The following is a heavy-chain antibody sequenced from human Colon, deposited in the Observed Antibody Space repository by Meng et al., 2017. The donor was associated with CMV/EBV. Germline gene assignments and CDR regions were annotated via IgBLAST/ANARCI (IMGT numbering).Heavy chain of an antibody. J-gene: IGHJ4*02. D-gene: IGHD3/OR15-3a*01. Sequence: KVSCKTSSDTFNSYGFSWVRQAPGQGLEWMGWVSAYNGNTNYAQKFQDRVSMTTDTSTSTVYMELRSLTSDDTAVYYCARGTHYFDYWGQGTLVTVSS. CDR3: ARGTHYFDY. CDR2: VSAYNGNT. V-gene: IGHV1-18*01. CDR1: SDTFNSYG.